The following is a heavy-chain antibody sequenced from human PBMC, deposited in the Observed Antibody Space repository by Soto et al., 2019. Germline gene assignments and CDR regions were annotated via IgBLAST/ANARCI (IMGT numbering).Heavy chain of an antibody. CDR1: GVSIGTYY. J-gene: IGHJ6*02. Sequence: SQTLSLTCIVSGVSIGTYYWGWIRQPPGKGLEWIGSIYYSGSTYYNPSLKSRVTISVDTSKNQFSLKLSSVTAADTAVYYCARLVGATTNYYYGMDVWGQGTTVTVSS. D-gene: IGHD1-26*01. CDR2: IYYSGST. CDR3: ARLVGATTNYYYGMDV. V-gene: IGHV4-39*01.